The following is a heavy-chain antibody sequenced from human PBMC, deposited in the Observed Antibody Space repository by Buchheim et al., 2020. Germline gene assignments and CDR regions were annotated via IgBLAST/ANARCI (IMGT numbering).Heavy chain of an antibody. J-gene: IGHJ4*02. CDR1: GATFSIYA. CDR3: AAKGIRGDYFDF. Sequence: QVQLVQSGAEVKKPGSSVKVSCKASGATFSIYALSWVRQAPGQGLEWMGGIIPIFGTAKYAQKFQGRVTITADKSTSTAYMELSSLRPEETAVYYCAAKGIRGDYFDFWGQGTL. CDR2: IIPIFGTA. V-gene: IGHV1-69*06. D-gene: IGHD3-10*01.